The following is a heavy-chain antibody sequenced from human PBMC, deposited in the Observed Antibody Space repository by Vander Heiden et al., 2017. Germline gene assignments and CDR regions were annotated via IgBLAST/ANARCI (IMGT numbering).Heavy chain of an antibody. V-gene: IGHV3-23*01. D-gene: IGHD7-27*01. CDR1: GITLSTYA. CDR3: AKEWAGDPLW. J-gene: IGHJ4*02. CDR2: ISGSGGTT. Sequence: EVQLLESGGGLVQPGGSLKRSGGAAGITLSTYAMTWVRQAPGNGLQWFSSISGSGGTTYYADSVKGRFTISRDNSKNTMYVQMNSLRAEDTAMYYCAKEWAGDPLWWGQGTLVTVSS.